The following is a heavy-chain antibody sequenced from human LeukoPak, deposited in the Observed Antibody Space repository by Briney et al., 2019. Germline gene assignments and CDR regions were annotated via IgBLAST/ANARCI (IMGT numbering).Heavy chain of an antibody. V-gene: IGHV3-30*03. CDR1: GFTFSSYG. CDR3: AIPGIAAAGDGAFDI. J-gene: IGHJ3*02. Sequence: AGRSLRLSCAASGFTFSSYGMHWVRQAPGKGLEWVAVISYDGSNKYYADSVKGRFTISRDNSKNTLYLQMNSLRAEDTAVYYCAIPGIAAAGDGAFDIWGQGTMVTVSS. CDR2: ISYDGSNK. D-gene: IGHD6-13*01.